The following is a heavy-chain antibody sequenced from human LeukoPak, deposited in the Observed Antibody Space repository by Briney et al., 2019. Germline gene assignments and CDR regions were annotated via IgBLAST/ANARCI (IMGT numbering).Heavy chain of an antibody. Sequence: WASVKVSCKASGYTFTSYGISWVRQAPGQGLEWMGWISAYNGNTNYAQKLQGRVTMTTDTSTSTAYMELRSLRSDDTAVYYCARDGVAANIDYYYYYMDVWGKGTTVTVSS. V-gene: IGHV1-18*01. J-gene: IGHJ6*03. CDR2: ISAYNGNT. D-gene: IGHD2-15*01. CDR3: ARDGVAANIDYYYYYMDV. CDR1: GYTFTSYG.